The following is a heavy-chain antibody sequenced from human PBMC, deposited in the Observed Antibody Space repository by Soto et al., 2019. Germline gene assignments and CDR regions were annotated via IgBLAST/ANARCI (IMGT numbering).Heavy chain of an antibody. Sequence: SETLSLTCTVSGGSISSGGYYWSWIRQHPGKGLEWIGYIYYSGSTNYNPSLKSRVTISVDTSKNQFSLKLSSVTAADTAVYYCARVGNYYDSSGYYNSGYAIDIWGQGTMVTVSS. CDR3: ARVGNYYDSSGYYNSGYAIDI. D-gene: IGHD3-22*01. V-gene: IGHV4-61*08. CDR1: GGSISSGGYY. CDR2: IYYSGST. J-gene: IGHJ3*02.